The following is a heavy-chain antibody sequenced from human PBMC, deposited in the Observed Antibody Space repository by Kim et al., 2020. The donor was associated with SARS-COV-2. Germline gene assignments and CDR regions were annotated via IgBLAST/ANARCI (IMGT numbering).Heavy chain of an antibody. J-gene: IGHJ2*01. Sequence: GGSLRLSCAASGFTFSSYGMHWVRQAPGKGLEWVAVIWYDGSNKYYADSVKGRFTISRDNSKNTLYLQMNSLRAEDTAVYYCARDLGIPTWYFDLWGRGTLVTVSS. CDR1: GFTFSSYG. D-gene: IGHD1-20*01. V-gene: IGHV3-33*01. CDR2: IWYDGSNK. CDR3: ARDLGIPTWYFDL.